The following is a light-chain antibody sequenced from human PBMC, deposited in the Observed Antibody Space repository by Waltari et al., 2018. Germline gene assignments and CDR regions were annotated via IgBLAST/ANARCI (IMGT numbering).Light chain of an antibody. CDR2: KAS. CDR3: QQYNSYPWT. Sequence: DIQMTPSPSTLSASVGDRVTITCRASQSISSWLVWYQQKPGKAPNFLIYKASNLQSGVPSRFSGSGSGTEFTLTISSLQPDDFATYYCQQYNSYPWTFGQGTKVEIK. J-gene: IGKJ1*01. CDR1: QSISSW. V-gene: IGKV1-5*03.